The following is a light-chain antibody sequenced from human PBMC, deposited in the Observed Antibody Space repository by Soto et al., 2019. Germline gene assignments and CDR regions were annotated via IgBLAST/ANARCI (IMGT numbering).Light chain of an antibody. CDR3: AAWDDSLHAVL. CDR1: SSNIGSNP. Sequence: QSVLTQPPSASGTPGQRVTISCSGSSSNIGSNPVNWYQQLPGTAPKLLIYSDNQRPSAVPDRLSGSKSGTSASLAISGLQSEDEADYYCAAWDDSLHAVLFGGGTQLTVL. V-gene: IGLV1-44*01. CDR2: SDN. J-gene: IGLJ2*01.